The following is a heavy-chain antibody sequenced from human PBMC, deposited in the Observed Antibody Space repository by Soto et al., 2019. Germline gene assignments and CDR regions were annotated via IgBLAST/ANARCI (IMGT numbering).Heavy chain of an antibody. V-gene: IGHV3-23*01. CDR2: ISGSGGST. CDR1: GFTFSTCA. Sequence: GGSLRLSCAASGFTFSTCAMTWVRRAPGKGLEWVSAISGSGGSTYYTDSVKGRFTISRDNSKNTLYLHMNSLKDEDTAVYYCAPRYYGIYDSLGMDVWGQGTTVTVSS. D-gene: IGHD4-4*01. CDR3: APRYYGIYDSLGMDV. J-gene: IGHJ6*02.